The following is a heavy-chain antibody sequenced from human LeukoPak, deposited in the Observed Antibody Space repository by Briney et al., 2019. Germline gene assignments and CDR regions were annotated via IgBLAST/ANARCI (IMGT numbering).Heavy chain of an antibody. CDR1: GFTFDDYG. J-gene: IGHJ5*02. CDR2: INWNGGST. Sequence: PGGSLRLSCAASGFTFDDYGMSWVRQAPGRGLEWVSGINWNGGSTGYADSVKGRFTISRDNAKNSLYLQMNSLRAEDTALYHCARGSRSTWFDPWGQGTLVTVSS. CDR3: ARGSRSTWFDP. D-gene: IGHD6-6*01. V-gene: IGHV3-20*01.